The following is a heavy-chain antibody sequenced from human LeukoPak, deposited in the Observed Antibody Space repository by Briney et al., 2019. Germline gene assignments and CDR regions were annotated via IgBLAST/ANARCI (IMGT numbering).Heavy chain of an antibody. CDR2: IYDSGST. CDR3: ARVVSSPSGFDY. D-gene: IGHD6-6*01. J-gene: IGHJ4*02. V-gene: IGHV4-59*01. Sequence: PSETLSLTCTVSGVAISSYYWSWIRQPPGKGLEWIGYIYDSGSTNCNPSLKSRVTISVDTSKDQFSLKLSSVTAADTAVYFCARVVSSPSGFDYWGQGTLVTVSS. CDR1: GVAISSYY.